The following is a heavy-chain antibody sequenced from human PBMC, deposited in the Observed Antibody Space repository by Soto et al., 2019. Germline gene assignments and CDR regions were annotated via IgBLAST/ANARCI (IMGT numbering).Heavy chain of an antibody. CDR2: IYYSGST. CDR3: ARVRDYYYSSGYYDYYYYGMDV. V-gene: IGHV4-59*01. CDR1: GGSISSYY. J-gene: IGHJ6*02. Sequence: SETLSLTCTVSGGSISSYYWSWIRQPPGKGLEWIGYIYYSGSTNYNPSLKSRVTISVDTSKNQFSLKLSSVTAADTAVYYCARVRDYYYSSGYYDYYYYGMDVWGQGTTVTVSS. D-gene: IGHD3-22*01.